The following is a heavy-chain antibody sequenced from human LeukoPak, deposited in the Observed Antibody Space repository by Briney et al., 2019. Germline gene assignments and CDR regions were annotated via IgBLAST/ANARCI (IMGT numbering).Heavy chain of an antibody. CDR3: ARGPAGYN. V-gene: IGHV3-53*01. CDR2: IYSGGST. D-gene: IGHD1-1*01. Sequence: GGSLRLSCAASGFIVSSNHMSWVRQAPGEGLEWVSVIYSGGSTDYADSVKGRFTISRDNLKNTLYLQMNSLRAEDTAVYYCARGPAGYNWGQGTLVTFSS. J-gene: IGHJ1*01. CDR1: GFIVSSNH.